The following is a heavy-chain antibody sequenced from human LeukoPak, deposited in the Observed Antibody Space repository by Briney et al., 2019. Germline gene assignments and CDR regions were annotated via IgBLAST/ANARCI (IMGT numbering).Heavy chain of an antibody. CDR2: ISWNSGSI. D-gene: IGHD3-9*01. CDR1: GFTFDDYA. V-gene: IGHV3-9*01. Sequence: GRSLRLSCAASGFTFDDYAMHWVRQAPGKGLEWVSGISWNSGSIGYADSVKGRFTISRDNAKNSLYLQMNSLRAEDTALYYCAKDKNDILTGSNFDYWGQGTLVTVFS. CDR3: AKDKNDILTGSNFDY. J-gene: IGHJ4*02.